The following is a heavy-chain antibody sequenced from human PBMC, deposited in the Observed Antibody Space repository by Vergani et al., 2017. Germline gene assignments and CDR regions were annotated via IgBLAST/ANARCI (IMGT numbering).Heavy chain of an antibody. V-gene: IGHV4-34*01. J-gene: IGHJ6*02. CDR2: INHSGST. Sequence: QVQLQQWGAGLLKPSETLSLTCAVYGGSFSGYYWSWIRQPPGKGLEWIGEINHSGSTNYNPSLKGRVTMSVDPTKNQFSLTLSSVTAADTAVYYCASRVRYYYYGMDVWGQGTTVTVSS. CDR1: GGSFSGYY. CDR3: ASRVRYYYYGMDV.